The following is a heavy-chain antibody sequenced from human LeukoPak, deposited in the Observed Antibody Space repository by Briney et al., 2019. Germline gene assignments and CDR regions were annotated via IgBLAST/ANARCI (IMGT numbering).Heavy chain of an antibody. V-gene: IGHV3-23*01. CDR1: GFTFGSYA. CDR2: ISGSGGST. J-gene: IGHJ4*02. CDR3: AKSPTVAGPSPFDY. D-gene: IGHD6-19*01. Sequence: GRSLRLSCAASGFTFGSYAMSWVRQAPGKGLEWVSAISGSGGSTYYADSVKGRFTISRDNSKNTLYLQMNSLRAEDTAVYYCAKSPTVAGPSPFDYWGQGTLVTVSS.